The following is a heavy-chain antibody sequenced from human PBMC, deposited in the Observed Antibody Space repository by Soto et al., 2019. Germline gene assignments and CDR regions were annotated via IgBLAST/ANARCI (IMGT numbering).Heavy chain of an antibody. V-gene: IGHV4-59*08. CDR1: SGSISSYY. J-gene: IGHJ4*02. D-gene: IGHD6-13*01. CDR2: IYYSGST. Sequence: QVQLQESGPGLVKPSETLSLTCTVSSGSISSYYWSWIRQPPGKGLEWIGYIYYSGSTNYNPSLKSRVTISVDTSKNQFSLKLSSVTAADTAVYYCARQGSWSLDYWGQGTLVTVSS. CDR3: ARQGSWSLDY.